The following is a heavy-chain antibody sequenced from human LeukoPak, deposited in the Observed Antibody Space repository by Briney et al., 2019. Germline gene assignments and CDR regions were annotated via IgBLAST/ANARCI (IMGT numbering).Heavy chain of an antibody. J-gene: IGHJ4*02. CDR1: GYTFTGYY. D-gene: IGHD5-18*01. Sequence: SVKVSCKASGYTFTGYYMHWVRQAPGQGLEWMGWINPNSGGTNYAQKSQGRVTMTRDTSISTAYMELSRLRSDDTAVYYCARGGYSYGSAVGYWGQGTLVTVSS. V-gene: IGHV1-2*02. CDR3: ARGGYSYGSAVGY. CDR2: INPNSGGT.